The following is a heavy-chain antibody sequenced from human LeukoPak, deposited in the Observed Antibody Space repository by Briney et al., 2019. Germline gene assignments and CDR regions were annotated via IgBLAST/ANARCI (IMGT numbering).Heavy chain of an antibody. D-gene: IGHD4-23*01. V-gene: IGHV4-59*01. J-gene: IGHJ4*02. CDR3: ARADYGGNFDY. Sequence: SETLSLTCTVSGGSISSYYWSWIRQPPGKGLEWIGYIYYSGSTNYNPSLKSRVTISVDTSKNQFSLKLSSVTAADTAVYYCARADYGGNFDYWGQGTLVTVSS. CDR2: IYYSGST. CDR1: GGSISSYY.